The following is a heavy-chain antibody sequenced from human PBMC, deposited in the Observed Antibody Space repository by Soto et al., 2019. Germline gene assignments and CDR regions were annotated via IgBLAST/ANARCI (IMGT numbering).Heavy chain of an antibody. Sequence: EVQLVESGGGLVQPGGSLRLSCAASGFTFSSYWMHWVRQAPGKGLVWISRINTDGSSTSYVDSVQGRFTISRDNGKNTLSLRMNSLRGEDTAVYYCARRGSGVTRGLHYWGQGTLVTVSS. CDR3: ARRGSGVTRGLHY. V-gene: IGHV3-74*01. CDR2: INTDGSST. CDR1: GFTFSSYW. D-gene: IGHD2-15*01. J-gene: IGHJ4*02.